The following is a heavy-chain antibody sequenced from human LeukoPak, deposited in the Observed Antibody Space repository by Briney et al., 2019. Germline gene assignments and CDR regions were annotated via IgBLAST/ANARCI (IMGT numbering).Heavy chain of an antibody. D-gene: IGHD6-13*01. CDR3: ARVVAAAYFDY. V-gene: IGHV3-7*01. Sequence: GGSLRLSCAASGFTFSSYWMSWVRQAPGKGLEWAANIKQDGSEKYYVDSVKGRFTISRDSAKNSLYLQMNSLRAEDTAVYYCARVVAAAYFDYWGQGTLVTVSS. J-gene: IGHJ4*02. CDR1: GFTFSSYW. CDR2: IKQDGSEK.